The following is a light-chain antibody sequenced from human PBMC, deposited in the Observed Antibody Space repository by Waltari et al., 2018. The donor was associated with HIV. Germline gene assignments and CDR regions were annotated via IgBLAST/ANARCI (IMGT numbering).Light chain of an antibody. CDR3: SSYGDSLRVL. Sequence: QSALTHPPSASGSLGQSVTIPCTGSSSDIGAYDSVSWFQQHPRRAPKLLLYEVTRRPSTVSDRFSGSRSGSTAFLTVAGLQPDDEATYFCSSYGDSLRVLFGGGTNVTVL. V-gene: IGLV2-8*01. CDR1: SSDIGAYDS. CDR2: EVT. J-gene: IGLJ3*02.